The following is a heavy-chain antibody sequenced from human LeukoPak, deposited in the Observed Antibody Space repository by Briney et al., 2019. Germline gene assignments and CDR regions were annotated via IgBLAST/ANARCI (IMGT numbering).Heavy chain of an antibody. J-gene: IGHJ4*02. V-gene: IGHV4-34*01. CDR2: INHSGST. CDR1: GGSFSGYY. D-gene: IGHD5-18*01. CDR3: ASVDTANKVVFDY. Sequence: SETLSLTCAVYGGSFSGYYWSWIRQPPGKGLGWIGEINHSGSTNYNPSLKSRVTISVDTSKNQFSLKLSSVTAADTAVYYCASVDTANKVVFDYWGQGTLVTVSS.